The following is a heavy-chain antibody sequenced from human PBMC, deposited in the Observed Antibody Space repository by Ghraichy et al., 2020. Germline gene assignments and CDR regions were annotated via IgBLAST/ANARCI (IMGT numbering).Heavy chain of an antibody. CDR3: ARYCSGGRCYGVDAFDM. V-gene: IGHV4-4*07. J-gene: IGHJ3*02. CDR2: IYNRGNT. CDR1: GSSIGSFY. Sequence: GSLSLTCTVSGSSIGSFYWSWIRQPAGKGLEWIGRIYNRGNTNYNPSLKSRVTISVDASKNQFSLKLNSVTAADTAVYYCARYCSGGRCYGVDAFDMWGQGTMVTVSS. D-gene: IGHD2-15*01.